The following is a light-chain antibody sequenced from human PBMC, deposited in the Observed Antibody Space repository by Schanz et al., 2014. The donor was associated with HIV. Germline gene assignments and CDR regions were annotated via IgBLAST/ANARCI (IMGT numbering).Light chain of an antibody. V-gene: IGLV2-14*01. CDR3: SSYTSSSSLYV. Sequence: QSALTQPTSVSGSPGQSITISCTGASMAFSSSNFVSWYQQHPGEAPRLMIYEVSKRPSGVPDRFSGSKSGNTASLTVSGLQADDEADYYCSSYTSSSSLYVFGTGTKLTVL. CDR1: SMAFSSSNF. CDR2: EVS. J-gene: IGLJ1*01.